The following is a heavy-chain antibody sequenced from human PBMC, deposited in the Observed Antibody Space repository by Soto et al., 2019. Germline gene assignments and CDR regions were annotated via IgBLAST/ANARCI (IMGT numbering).Heavy chain of an antibody. CDR2: ISGSGGST. J-gene: IGHJ4*02. V-gene: IGHV3-23*04. CDR1: GFTFSSYA. D-gene: IGHD1-26*01. Sequence: EVQLVESGGGLVQPGGSLRLSCVASGFTFSSYAMRWVRQAPVKGLEWVSAISGSGGSTYYADSVKGRFTISRDNSKNTLYLQMNSLRAEDTAVYYCARRGSGSYYDYWGQGTLVTVSS. CDR3: ARRGSGSYYDY.